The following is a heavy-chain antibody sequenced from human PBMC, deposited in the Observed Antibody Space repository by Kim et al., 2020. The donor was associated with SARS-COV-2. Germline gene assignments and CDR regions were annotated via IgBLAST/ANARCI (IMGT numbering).Heavy chain of an antibody. CDR1: GYTFTSYY. J-gene: IGHJ4*02. CDR3: ARDNALGGFFDCSACDY. CDR2: INPSRCST. D-gene: IGHD2-15*01. V-gene: IGHV1-46*01. Sequence: ASVKVSCKASGYTFTSYYMHWVRQAPGQGLEWMGIINPSRCSTSYVQKFQGRVTMTRDTSTSTVYMELSSLRSEDTAVYYCARDNALGGFFDCSACDYWGQGTLVTVSS.